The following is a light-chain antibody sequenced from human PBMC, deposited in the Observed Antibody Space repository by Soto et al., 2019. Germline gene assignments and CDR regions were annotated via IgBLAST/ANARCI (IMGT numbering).Light chain of an antibody. CDR1: QSVSNNY. CDR2: GAS. Sequence: ESVLTQSADTLSLSPGESATLSCRASQSVSNNYLAWYQQKPGQAPRLLIYGASNRATGIPDRFSGSGSGTDFTRTLSRLEPEDFAVYYWQQYGSSGTFGQGTKVDIK. V-gene: IGKV3-20*01. CDR3: QQYGSSGT. J-gene: IGKJ1*01.